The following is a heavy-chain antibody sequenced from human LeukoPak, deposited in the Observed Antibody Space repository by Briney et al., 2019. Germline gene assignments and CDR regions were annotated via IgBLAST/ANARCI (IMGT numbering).Heavy chain of an antibody. D-gene: IGHD2-2*01. CDR3: ARPPHRYCSSTSCSQFGY. J-gene: IGHJ4*02. Sequence: GASVKVSCKASGYTFTSYGISWVRQAPGQGLEWMGWISAYNGNTNYAQKLQGRVTMTTDTSTSTAYMELRSLRSDDTAVYYCARPPHRYCSSTSCSQFGYWGQGTLVTVSS. CDR1: GYTFTSYG. V-gene: IGHV1-18*01. CDR2: ISAYNGNT.